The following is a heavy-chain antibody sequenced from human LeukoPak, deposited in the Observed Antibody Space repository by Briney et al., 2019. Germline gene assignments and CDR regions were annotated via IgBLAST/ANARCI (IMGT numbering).Heavy chain of an antibody. Sequence: GGSLRLSCAASGFTFSSYAMHWVRQAPGKGLEWVAVISYDGSNKYYADSVKGRFTISRDNSKNSLYLQMNSLRTEDTALYYCAKARGLIGGAFDIWGQGTMVTVSS. V-gene: IGHV3-30*04. CDR3: AKARGLIGGAFDI. CDR1: GFTFSSYA. D-gene: IGHD3-22*01. CDR2: ISYDGSNK. J-gene: IGHJ3*02.